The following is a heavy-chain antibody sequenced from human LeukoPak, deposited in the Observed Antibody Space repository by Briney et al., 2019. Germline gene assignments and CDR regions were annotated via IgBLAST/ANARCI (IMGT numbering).Heavy chain of an antibody. D-gene: IGHD6-19*01. CDR2: INPVDSDT. V-gene: IGHV5-51*01. Sequence: GESLKISCEGFGYSFTNNWIGWVRQVSGGGLEWMGIINPVDSDTRYSPSFQGQVTISVDKSISTAYLQWSSLKASDTAIYYCARASYSSGFFGALHAFDIWGQGTVVTVSS. CDR1: GYSFTNNW. CDR3: ARASYSSGFFGALHAFDI. J-gene: IGHJ3*02.